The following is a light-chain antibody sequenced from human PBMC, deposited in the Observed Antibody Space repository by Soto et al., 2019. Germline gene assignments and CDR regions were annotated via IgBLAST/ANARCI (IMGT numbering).Light chain of an antibody. V-gene: IGKV3-15*01. Sequence: ENVLTQSPGTLSLSPGERATLSCRASQSVTTNLAWYQHKPGQSPRLLISDASTGASGIPPRFSGSGSGTEFTLTIDRLQAADFAVYYCQQYDRWPVTLGGGTKVDIK. CDR1: QSVTTN. CDR2: DAS. J-gene: IGKJ4*01. CDR3: QQYDRWPVT.